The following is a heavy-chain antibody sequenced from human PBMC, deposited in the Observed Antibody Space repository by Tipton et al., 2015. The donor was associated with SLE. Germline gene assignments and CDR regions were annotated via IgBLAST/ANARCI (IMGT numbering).Heavy chain of an antibody. Sequence: TLSLTCTVSGGSISSSSYYWAWIRQPPGKGLEWIGSTYYSGSTYYNPSLESRVTISVDTSKNQFSLKLSSVTAADTAVFYCAHTNWGTNFDYWGQGTLVTVSS. CDR1: GGSISSSSYY. D-gene: IGHD7-27*01. J-gene: IGHJ4*02. V-gene: IGHV4-39*07. CDR2: TYYSGST. CDR3: AHTNWGTNFDY.